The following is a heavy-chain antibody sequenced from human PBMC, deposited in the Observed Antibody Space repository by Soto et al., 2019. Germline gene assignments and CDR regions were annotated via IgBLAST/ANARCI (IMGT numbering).Heavy chain of an antibody. CDR3: GRGGFCSQAVCDSRGGEIDH. CDR2: ILPILGTT. D-gene: IGHD2-15*01. J-gene: IGHJ4*02. Sequence: QVHLVQTGTEVKKPGSSVRVSCQASGGTFRDYGVSWVRQAPGQGLEWIGGILPILGTTNYAQKFRDRVTITGDGSTGTVYLALIRLTSEDTAVYYCGRGGFCSQAVCDSRGGEIDHWAKGTLVTVSS. CDR1: GGTFRDYG. V-gene: IGHV1-69*01.